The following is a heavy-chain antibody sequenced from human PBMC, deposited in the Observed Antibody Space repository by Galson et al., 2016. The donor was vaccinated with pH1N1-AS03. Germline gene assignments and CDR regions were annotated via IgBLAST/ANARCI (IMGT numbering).Heavy chain of an antibody. D-gene: IGHD6-19*01. V-gene: IGHV3-21*01. J-gene: IGHJ4*02. CDR1: GFPFSGYS. CDR3: ARDGPPQGISVAGSFDF. Sequence: SLRLSCAASGFPFSGYSMNWVRQAPGKGLVWVSFISTSSSSIYYADSVKGRFTISRDNAQNLLYLQMNSLRDEDTAVYYCARDGPPQGISVAGSFDFWGQGTLVTVSS. CDR2: ISTSSSSI.